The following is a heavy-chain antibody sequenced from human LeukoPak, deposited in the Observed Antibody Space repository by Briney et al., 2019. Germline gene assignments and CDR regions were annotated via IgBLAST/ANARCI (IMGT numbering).Heavy chain of an antibody. D-gene: IGHD2-15*01. CDR2: INPNSGGT. J-gene: IGHJ4*02. Sequence: GASVKVSCKASGYTFTGYYMQWVRQAPGQGLEWMGWINPNSGGTNYAQKFQGRVTMTSDTSISTAYMELSRLRSDDTAVYYCASDPGNEVDEYYFDYWGQGTLVTVSS. CDR1: GYTFTGYY. CDR3: ASDPGNEVDEYYFDY. V-gene: IGHV1-2*02.